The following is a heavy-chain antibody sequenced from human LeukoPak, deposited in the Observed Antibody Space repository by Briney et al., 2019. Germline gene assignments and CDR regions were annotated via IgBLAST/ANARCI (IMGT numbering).Heavy chain of an antibody. CDR1: GGSISSYY. J-gene: IGHJ4*02. D-gene: IGHD3-22*01. CDR3: ARVPYYDNSGYPARPSYFDY. Sequence: SETLSLTCTVSGGSISSYYWSWVRQPPGKGLEWIGYMFYSGNTNYNSSPKSRVTISIDTSKNQFSLKLTSVTAADTAVYYCARVPYYDNSGYPARPSYFDYWGQGTLVTVSS. CDR2: MFYSGNT. V-gene: IGHV4-59*01.